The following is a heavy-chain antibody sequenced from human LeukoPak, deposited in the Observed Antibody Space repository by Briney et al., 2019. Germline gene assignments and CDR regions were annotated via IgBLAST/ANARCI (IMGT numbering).Heavy chain of an antibody. CDR3: ARDSGGSSGWNRFDY. CDR2: ISSSGSTI. CDR1: GFTFSSYE. Sequence: GGSLRLSCAASGFTFSSYEMNWVRQAPGKGLEWVSYISSSGSTIYYADSVKGRFTISRDNAKNSLYLQMNSLGAEDTAVYYCARDSGGSSGWNRFDYWGQGTLVTVSS. D-gene: IGHD6-19*01. J-gene: IGHJ4*02. V-gene: IGHV3-48*03.